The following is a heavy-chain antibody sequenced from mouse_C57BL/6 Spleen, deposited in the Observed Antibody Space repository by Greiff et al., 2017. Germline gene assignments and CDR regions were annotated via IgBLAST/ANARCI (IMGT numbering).Heavy chain of an antibody. D-gene: IGHD2-12*01. V-gene: IGHV1-61*01. CDR2: IYPSDSET. Sequence: QVQLQQPGAELVRPGSSVKLSCKASGYTFTSYWMDWVKQRPGQGLEWIGNIYPSDSETHYNQKFKDKATLTVDKSSSTAYMRLSSLTSEDSAVYYCARRRYETWYFHVWGTGTTVTVSS. CDR1: GYTFTSYW. CDR3: ARRRYETWYFHV. J-gene: IGHJ1*03.